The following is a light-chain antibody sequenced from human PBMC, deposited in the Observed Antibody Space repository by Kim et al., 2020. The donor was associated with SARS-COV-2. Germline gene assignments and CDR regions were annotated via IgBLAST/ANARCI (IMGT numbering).Light chain of an antibody. J-gene: IGKJ1*01. CDR3: QKYSSGPRT. CDR2: SAS. Sequence: ASVGDRVTITCRASKGINNYLAWYQQKPGKVPKLLIYSASTLQSGVPSRFSGSGSGTDFTLVISSLQPEDVATYYCQKYSSGPRTFGQGTKVDIK. CDR1: KGINNY. V-gene: IGKV1-27*01.